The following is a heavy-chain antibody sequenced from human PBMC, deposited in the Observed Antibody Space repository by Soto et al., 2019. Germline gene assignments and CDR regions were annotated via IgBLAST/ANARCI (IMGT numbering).Heavy chain of an antibody. CDR1: GYSISNGYY. D-gene: IGHD6-13*01. CDR2: IYHTGST. Sequence: KPSETLSLTCAVSGYSISNGYYWGWIRQPPGKGLEWIGSIYHTGSTYYNPSLKSRVTISVDTSKSQFSLKLSPVTAADTAVYYCARRHSSNWYGLDYWGQGTLVTVSS. J-gene: IGHJ4*02. V-gene: IGHV4-38-2*01. CDR3: ARRHSSNWYGLDY.